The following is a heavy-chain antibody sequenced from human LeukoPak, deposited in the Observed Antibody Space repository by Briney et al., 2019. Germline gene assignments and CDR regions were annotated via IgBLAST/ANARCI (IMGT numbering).Heavy chain of an antibody. J-gene: IGHJ4*02. D-gene: IGHD3-3*02. CDR1: GYIFTDYH. CDR3: ASISHVWSGYYTVYFDY. Sequence: ASVKVSCKASGYIFTDYHIHWVRQAPGQGLEWMGWINPNSGDTNFPQKFQGRVTMTRDTSISTAYMELSSLRSDDTALYYCASISHVWSGYYTVYFDYWGQGTLVPVSS. CDR2: INPNSGDT. V-gene: IGHV1-2*02.